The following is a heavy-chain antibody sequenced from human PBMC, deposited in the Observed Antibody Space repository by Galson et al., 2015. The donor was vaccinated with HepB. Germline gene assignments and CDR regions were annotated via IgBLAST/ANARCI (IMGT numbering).Heavy chain of an antibody. V-gene: IGHV3-48*02. Sequence: SLRLSCAASEFTFSTYSMNWVRQAPGKGLEWVSYISSSSSTIYYADSVKGRFTISRDNAKNSLYLQMNSLRDEDTAVYYCARDKGSYSPYYFDYWVQGTLVTVSS. CDR3: ARDKGSYSPYYFDY. D-gene: IGHD1-26*01. CDR1: EFTFSTYS. J-gene: IGHJ4*02. CDR2: ISSSSSTI.